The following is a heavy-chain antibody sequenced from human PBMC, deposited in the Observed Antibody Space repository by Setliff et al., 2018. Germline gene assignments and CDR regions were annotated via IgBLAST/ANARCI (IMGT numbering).Heavy chain of an antibody. V-gene: IGHV4-39*01. CDR3: ARASVVHAVTIGY. J-gene: IGHJ4*02. D-gene: IGHD4-4*01. Sequence: SETLSLTCTVSGASISSTYYWGWVRQSPEKGLEWIGSIYYRGINFSNPSLRSRVTMSVDTSKDQFSLNLTSVTAADTAIYYCARASVVHAVTIGYWGQGTLVTVSS. CDR1: GASISSTYY. CDR2: IYYRGIN.